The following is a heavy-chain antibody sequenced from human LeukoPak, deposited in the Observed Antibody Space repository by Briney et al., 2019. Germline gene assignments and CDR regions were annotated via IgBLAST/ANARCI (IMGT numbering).Heavy chain of an antibody. V-gene: IGHV1-69*13. CDR3: ARARTYCSSTSCYFLDY. CDR1: GGTFISYA. CDR2: IIPIFGTA. J-gene: IGHJ4*02. D-gene: IGHD2-2*01. Sequence: SVKVSCKASGGTFISYAISWVRQAPGQGLEWMGGIIPIFGTANYAQKFQGRVTITADESTSTAYMELSSLRSEDTAVYYCARARTYCSSTSCYFLDYWGQGTLITVSS.